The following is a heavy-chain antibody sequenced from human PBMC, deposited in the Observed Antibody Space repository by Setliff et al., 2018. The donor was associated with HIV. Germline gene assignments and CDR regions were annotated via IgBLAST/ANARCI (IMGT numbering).Heavy chain of an antibody. CDR1: GGSVSSTSNY. D-gene: IGHD2-15*01. CDR3: ARTPQEVVVVAATRPDYYYYMDV. J-gene: IGHJ6*03. CDR2: IYYSGST. V-gene: IGHV4-39*01. Sequence: SETLSLTCSVSGGSVSSTSNYWGWIRQPPGKGLEWIGSIYYSGSTYSNPSLKSRVTISVDTSKNQFSLKLSSVTAADTAVYYCARTPQEVVVVAATRPDYYYYMDVWGKVTTGTVSS.